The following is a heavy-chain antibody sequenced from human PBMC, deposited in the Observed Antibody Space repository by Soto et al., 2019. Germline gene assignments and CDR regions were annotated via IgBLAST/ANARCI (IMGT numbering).Heavy chain of an antibody. V-gene: IGHV4-38-2*01. CDR3: ARGLFWSGYAYYYCYGMDV. CDR1: GYSISSGYY. J-gene: IGHJ6*02. CDR2: IYHSGST. D-gene: IGHD3-3*01. Sequence: PSETLSLTCAVSGYSISSGYYWGWIRQPPGKGLEWIGSIYHSGSTYYNPSLKSRVTISVDTSKNQFSLKLSSVTAADTAVYYCARGLFWSGYAYYYCYGMDVWGQGTTVTVSS.